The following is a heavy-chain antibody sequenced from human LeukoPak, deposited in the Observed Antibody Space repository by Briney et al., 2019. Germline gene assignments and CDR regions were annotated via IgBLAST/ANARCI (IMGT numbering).Heavy chain of an antibody. CDR3: ARVSSSRELLFKY. J-gene: IGHJ4*02. CDR1: GFTFSSYC. D-gene: IGHD3-10*01. V-gene: IGHV3-7*01. Sequence: GGSLRLSCAASGFTFSSYCMSWVRQAPGKGLGWVANIKQDGSDKYYVDSEKGRFTISGDNAKNSLYLQMNSLRAEDTAVYYCARVSSSRELLFKYWGQGTLVTVSS. CDR2: IKQDGSDK.